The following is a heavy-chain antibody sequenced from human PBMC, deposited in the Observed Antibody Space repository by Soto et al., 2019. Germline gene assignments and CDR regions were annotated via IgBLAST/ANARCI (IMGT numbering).Heavy chain of an antibody. CDR3: ASTYSASWYWFDP. V-gene: IGHV2-26*04. CDR2: IFSNDEK. D-gene: IGHD6-13*01. J-gene: IGHJ5*02. Sequence: QVTVKESGPVLVKPKETLTLTCTVSGFSFSNAGLGVSWIRQPPGKALEWLAHIFSNDEKSYSTSLKSRLTISKDTSKSQVVLIMTNMDPVDTATYYCASTYSASWYWFDPWGQGTLVTVSS. CDR1: GFSFSNAGLG.